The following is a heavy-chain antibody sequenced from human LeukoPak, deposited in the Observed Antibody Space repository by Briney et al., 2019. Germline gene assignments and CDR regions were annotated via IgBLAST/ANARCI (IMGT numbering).Heavy chain of an antibody. V-gene: IGHV3-11*01. CDR2: ISSGSHTI. CDR1: GFTFSDYY. J-gene: IGHJ6*02. D-gene: IGHD2-8*02. CDR3: ARGALLAGMDV. Sequence: KSGGSLRLSCAASGFTFSDYYMSWIRHAPGKGLEWVSFISSGSHTIYYADSVKGRFTVSRDNAKNSLYLQMNSLRAEGTAVYYCARGALLAGMDVWGQGTTVTVSS.